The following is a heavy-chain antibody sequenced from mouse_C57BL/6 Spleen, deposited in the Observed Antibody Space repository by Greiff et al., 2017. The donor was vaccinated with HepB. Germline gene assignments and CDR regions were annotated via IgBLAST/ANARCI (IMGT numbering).Heavy chain of an antibody. CDR3: AIRTAQANWFAY. Sequence: QVQLQQSGAELVKPGASVKISCKASGYAFSSYWMNWVKQRPGKGLEWIGQIYPGDGDTNYNGQFKGKATLTADKYSSTAYMQLSSLTSEDSAVYFCAIRTAQANWFAYWGQGTLVTVSA. CDR1: GYAFSSYW. V-gene: IGHV1-80*01. CDR2: IYPGDGDT. D-gene: IGHD3-2*02. J-gene: IGHJ3*01.